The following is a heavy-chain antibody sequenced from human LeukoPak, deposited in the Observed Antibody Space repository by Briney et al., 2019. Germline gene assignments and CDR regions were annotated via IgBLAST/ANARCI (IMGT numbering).Heavy chain of an antibody. CDR1: GFTFSSYA. Sequence: GGPLRLSCAASGFTFSSYAMHWVRQAPGKGLEWVAVISYDGSNKYYADSVKGRFTISRDNSKNTLYLQMNSLRAEDTAVYYCARARQSSLYYFDYWGQGTLVTVSS. D-gene: IGHD6-19*01. CDR2: ISYDGSNK. CDR3: ARARQSSLYYFDY. V-gene: IGHV3-30*04. J-gene: IGHJ4*02.